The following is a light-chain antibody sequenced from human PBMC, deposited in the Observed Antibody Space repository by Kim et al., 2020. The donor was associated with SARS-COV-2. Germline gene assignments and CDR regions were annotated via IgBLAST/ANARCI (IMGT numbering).Light chain of an antibody. CDR1: QDIRND. Sequence: ASGGDRVTITCRASQDIRNDLGWYQQNPGRAPKRLIYGASSLQSGVPSRFSGSGSGTEFTLTISSVQPEDFATYFCLQHSTYPITFGQGTRLEIK. CDR3: LQHSTYPIT. V-gene: IGKV1-17*01. J-gene: IGKJ5*01. CDR2: GAS.